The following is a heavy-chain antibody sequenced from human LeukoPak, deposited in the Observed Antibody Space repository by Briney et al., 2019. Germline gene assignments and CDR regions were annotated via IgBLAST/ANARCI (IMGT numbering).Heavy chain of an antibody. CDR3: AKGPSKWELLGVVDY. CDR1: GFTFSSYG. J-gene: IGHJ4*02. V-gene: IGHV3-30*18. CDR2: ISYDGSNK. Sequence: GGSLRLSCAASGFTFSSYGMHWVRQAPSKGLEWVAVISYDGSNKYYADSVKGRFTISRDNSKSTLYLQMNSLRAEDTAVYYCAKGPSKWELLGVVDYWGQGTLVTVSS. D-gene: IGHD1-26*01.